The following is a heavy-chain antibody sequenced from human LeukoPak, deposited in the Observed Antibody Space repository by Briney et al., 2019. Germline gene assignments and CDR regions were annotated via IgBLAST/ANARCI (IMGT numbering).Heavy chain of an antibody. CDR1: GGSISSYY. CDR3: ARGKWSDFDY. CDR2: IYYGGST. J-gene: IGHJ4*02. V-gene: IGHV4-59*12. D-gene: IGHD2-15*01. Sequence: SETLSLTCTVSGGSISSYYWSWIRQPPGKGLEWIGYIYYGGSTNYNPSLKSRVTISVDTSKNQFSLKLSSVTAADTAVYYCARGKWSDFDYWGQGTLVTVSS.